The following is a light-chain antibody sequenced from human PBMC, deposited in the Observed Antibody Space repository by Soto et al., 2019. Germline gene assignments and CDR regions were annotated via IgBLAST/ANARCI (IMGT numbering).Light chain of an antibody. V-gene: IGLV3-25*03. Sequence: SYELTQPPSVSVSPGQTATITCSGDALPKQYIYWYQQRPGQAPVLVMFKDSERTSGIPERFSGSSSGTTGTLTIRGAQAEDEADYYCQSADSSSTFAVFGGGTKLTVL. CDR2: KDS. CDR3: QSADSSSTFAV. CDR1: ALPKQY. J-gene: IGLJ2*01.